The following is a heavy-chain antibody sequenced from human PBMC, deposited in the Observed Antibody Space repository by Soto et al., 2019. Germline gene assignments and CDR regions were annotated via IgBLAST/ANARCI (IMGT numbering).Heavy chain of an antibody. Sequence: EVQVVESGGGLVQPGGSLRLSCAASGFTFTNYWMHWVRQVPGEGLVWVSRIDNHGDGTSSGDFVKGRFTISRDNAKNTLYLQMNRMRVEDTAIYYCGTVFEEWGQGTMVTVSS. J-gene: IGHJ3*01. CDR3: GTVFEE. V-gene: IGHV3-74*01. CDR1: GFTFTNYW. CDR2: IDNHGDGT.